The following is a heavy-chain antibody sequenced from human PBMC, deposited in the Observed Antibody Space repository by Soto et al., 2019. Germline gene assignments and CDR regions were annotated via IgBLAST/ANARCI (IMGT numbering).Heavy chain of an antibody. J-gene: IGHJ6*02. CDR2: IIPIFGTA. V-gene: IGHV1-69*13. CDR3: ARDGRGYSGYALLSKYYYYYGRDV. Sequence: SVKVSFKASGGTFSSYAISWVRQAPGQGLEWMGGIIPIFGTANYAQKFQGRVTITADESTSTAYMELSSLRSEDTAVYYCARDGRGYSGYALLSKYYYYYGRDVWG. CDR1: GGTFSSYA. D-gene: IGHD5-12*01.